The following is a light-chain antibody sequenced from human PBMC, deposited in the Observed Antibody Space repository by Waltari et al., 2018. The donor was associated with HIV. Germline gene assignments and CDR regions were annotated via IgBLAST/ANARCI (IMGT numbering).Light chain of an antibody. Sequence: MTQSSPSLPVTPGAPASISCRSRRSRLHSDGYNYLDWYLQKPGQSPQRLIYLGSNRASGVPDRISGSGSGTEFTLKISRVGAEDVGLYYCMQALETPRTFGQGTKLEIK. J-gene: IGKJ2*02. CDR3: MQALETPRT. V-gene: IGKV2-28*01. CDR1: RSRLHSDGYNY. CDR2: LGS.